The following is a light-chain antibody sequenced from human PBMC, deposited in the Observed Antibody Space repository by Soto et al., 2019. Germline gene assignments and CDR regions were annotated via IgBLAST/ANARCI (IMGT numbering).Light chain of an antibody. V-gene: IGKV3D-15*01. J-gene: IGKJ4*01. Sequence: ETVMTQSPATLSVSPGERATLSCRASQSVGSNLAWYQQKPGLAPRLLIYDISTRATGIPARFSGSGSVTEFTLTIRSLQPEDFVIYYCQQYHTSPLTFGGGTKVEIK. CDR1: QSVGSN. CDR3: QQYHTSPLT. CDR2: DIS.